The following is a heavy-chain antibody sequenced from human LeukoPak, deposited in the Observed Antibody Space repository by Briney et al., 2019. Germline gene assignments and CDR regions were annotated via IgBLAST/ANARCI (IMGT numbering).Heavy chain of an antibody. CDR1: GFXFSSYW. CDR2: INSDGSST. D-gene: IGHD6-19*01. Sequence: PGGSLRLSCGASGFXFSSYWIHWVRQAPGKGLVWVSRINSDGSSTIHADSVKGRFTISRDNAKNTLYLQMNSLRAEDTAVYYCAREVYSSGWSSFDYWGQGTLVTVSS. CDR3: AREVYSSGWSSFDY. V-gene: IGHV3-74*01. J-gene: IGHJ4*02.